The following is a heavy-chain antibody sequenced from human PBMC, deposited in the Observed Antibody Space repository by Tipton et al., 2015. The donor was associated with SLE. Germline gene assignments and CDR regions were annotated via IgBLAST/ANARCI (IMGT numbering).Heavy chain of an antibody. CDR2: ISSSSSYI. J-gene: IGHJ6*02. CDR3: AREINSPVGMDV. CDR1: GFTFSSYS. D-gene: IGHD4-23*01. V-gene: IGHV3-21*04. Sequence: SLRLSCAASGFTFSSYSMNWVRQAPGKGLEWVSSISSSSSYIYYADSVKGRFTISRDNAKNSLYLQMNSLRAEDTAVYYCAREINSPVGMDVWGQGTTVTVSS.